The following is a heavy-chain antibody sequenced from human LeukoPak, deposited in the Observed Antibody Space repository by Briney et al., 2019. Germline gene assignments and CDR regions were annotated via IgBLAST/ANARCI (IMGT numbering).Heavy chain of an antibody. CDR1: GGSISSYY. D-gene: IGHD1-1*01. V-gene: IGHV4-59*01. Sequence: SETLSLTCTVTGGSISSYYWSWIRQPPGKGLEWIGYIQYSGSTNYNPSLKSRVTISVDTSKNQFSLKLSSVTAADTAVYYCARVSWFPGTSYYYMDVWGKGTTVTVSS. CDR2: IQYSGST. J-gene: IGHJ6*03. CDR3: ARVSWFPGTSYYYMDV.